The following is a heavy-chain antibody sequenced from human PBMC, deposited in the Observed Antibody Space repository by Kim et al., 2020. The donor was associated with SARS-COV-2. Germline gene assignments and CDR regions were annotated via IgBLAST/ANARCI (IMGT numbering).Heavy chain of an antibody. CDR3: AGGDYGDYGGWFDP. J-gene: IGHJ5*02. CDR1: DGSISSGTYY. V-gene: IGHV4-61*09. D-gene: IGHD4-17*01. Sequence: SETLSLTCIVSDGSISSGTYYWRWIRQPAGKGLEWIGHIYTSGRTNYNPSLKSRVTISIDTSKNQFSLELSSLTAADTAVYFCAGGDYGDYGGWFDPWGQGTLVTVSS. CDR2: IYTSGRT.